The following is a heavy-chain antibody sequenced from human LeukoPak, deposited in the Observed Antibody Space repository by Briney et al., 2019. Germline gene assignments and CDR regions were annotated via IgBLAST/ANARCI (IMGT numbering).Heavy chain of an antibody. V-gene: IGHV3-21*01. CDR3: AELGITMIGGV. J-gene: IGHJ6*04. CDR1: GFTFSSYT. D-gene: IGHD3-10*02. Sequence: GGSLRLSCAASGFTFSSYTMNWVRQAPGKGLEWVSSISSSSSYIYYADSVRGRFTISRDNAKNSLYLQMNSLRAEDTAVYYCAELGITMIGGVWGKGTTVTISS. CDR2: ISSSSSYI.